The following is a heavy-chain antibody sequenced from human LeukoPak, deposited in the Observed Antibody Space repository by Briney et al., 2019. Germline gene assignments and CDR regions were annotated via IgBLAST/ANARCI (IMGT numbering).Heavy chain of an antibody. Sequence: PGGSLRLSCAASGFTFDDYAMHWVRQAPGKGLEWVSGISWNSGSIGYADSVKGRFTISRDNAKNSLYLQMNSLRAEDMALYYCAASPGYYYYMDVWGKGTTVTVSS. V-gene: IGHV3-9*03. CDR1: GFTFDDYA. D-gene: IGHD2-2*01. J-gene: IGHJ6*03. CDR2: ISWNSGSI. CDR3: AASPGYYYYMDV.